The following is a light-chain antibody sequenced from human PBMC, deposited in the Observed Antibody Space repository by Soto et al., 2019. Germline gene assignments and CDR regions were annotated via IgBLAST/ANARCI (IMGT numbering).Light chain of an antibody. CDR3: QQYGSSPYT. CDR2: AGS. Sequence: DIVLTQSPGTLSLSPGEGATLSCRASQSVSRSYLAWYQQKPGQAPRLLIFAGSSRATGIPDRFSGSGSGTDFTLTISRLEPEDLSVYYCQQYGSSPYTFGQGTKLEIK. J-gene: IGKJ2*01. CDR1: QSVSRSY. V-gene: IGKV3-20*01.